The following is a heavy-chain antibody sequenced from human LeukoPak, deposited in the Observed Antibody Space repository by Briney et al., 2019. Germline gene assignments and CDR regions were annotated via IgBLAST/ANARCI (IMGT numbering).Heavy chain of an antibody. CDR2: INHSGST. CDR3: ARPDTMIVVEGAFDI. CDR1: GGSFSGYY. D-gene: IGHD3-22*01. J-gene: IGHJ3*02. Sequence: SETLSLTCAVYGGSFSGYYWSWIRQPPGKGLEWIGEINHSGSTNYNPSLKSRVTISVDTSKNQFSLKLSSVTAADTAVYYCARPDTMIVVEGAFDIWGQGTMVTVSS. V-gene: IGHV4-34*01.